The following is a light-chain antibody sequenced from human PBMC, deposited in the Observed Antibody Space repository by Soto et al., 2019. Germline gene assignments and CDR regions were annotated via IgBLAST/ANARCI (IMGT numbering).Light chain of an antibody. CDR2: DAS. V-gene: IGKV3-11*01. CDR1: RSVTTF. CDR3: QQRTNWPLT. J-gene: IGKJ4*01. Sequence: LXLSPGERATLSCRASRSVTTFLAWYQQKPGQAPRLLIYDASKRATGVPTRFSGSGSGTDFTLTISSLEPEDFAVYYCQQRTNWPLTFGGGTKVERK.